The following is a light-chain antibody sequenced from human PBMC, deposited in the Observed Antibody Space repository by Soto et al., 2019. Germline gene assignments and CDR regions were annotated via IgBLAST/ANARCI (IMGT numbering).Light chain of an antibody. CDR2: EVI. V-gene: IGLV2-8*01. J-gene: IGLJ2*01. Sequence: QSVLTQPPSASGSPGQSVTMPCTGTSSDVGGYNSVSWYQQHPGKVHKLMIYEVIKRPSGVPDRFSGSKSGNTDALTVSGLQDEDEADYYCSSYAGSNNVVFGGGTKLTVL. CDR1: SSDVGGYNS. CDR3: SSYAGSNNVV.